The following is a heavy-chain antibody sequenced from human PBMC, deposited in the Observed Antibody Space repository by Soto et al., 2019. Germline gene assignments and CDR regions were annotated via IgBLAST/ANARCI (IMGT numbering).Heavy chain of an antibody. Sequence: PGASLKISCKGSGYSFTSYWISWVRQMPGKGLEWMGRIDPSDSYTNYSPSFQGHVTISADKSISTAYLQWSSLKASDTAMYYCARLGYCSGGSCTYAFDIWGQGTMVTVSS. CDR1: GYSFTSYW. CDR3: ARLGYCSGGSCTYAFDI. CDR2: IDPSDSYT. J-gene: IGHJ3*02. D-gene: IGHD2-15*01. V-gene: IGHV5-10-1*01.